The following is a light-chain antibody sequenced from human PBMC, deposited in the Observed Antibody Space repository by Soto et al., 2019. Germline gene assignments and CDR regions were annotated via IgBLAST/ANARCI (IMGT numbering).Light chain of an antibody. J-gene: IGKJ3*01. V-gene: IGKV3-11*01. CDR2: DAS. CDR1: QSVGSY. Sequence: EIVLTQSPATLSLSPGERATLSCRASQSVGSYLAWYQQKPGQPPRLLIYDASNRATGIPARFSGSGSGTDFTLTISSLEPEDFALYYCQQRSNWPLGTFGPGTTVDIK. CDR3: QQRSNWPLGT.